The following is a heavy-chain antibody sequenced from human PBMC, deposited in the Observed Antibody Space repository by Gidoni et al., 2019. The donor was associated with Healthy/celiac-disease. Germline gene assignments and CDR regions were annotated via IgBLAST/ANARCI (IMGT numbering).Heavy chain of an antibody. J-gene: IGHJ2*01. D-gene: IGHD2-2*01. V-gene: IGHV4-4*07. CDR2: IYTSGST. Sequence: QVQLQESGPGLVKPSETLSLTCSVSGGSISSYYWSWIRQPAGKGLEWIGRIYTSGSTNYNPSLKSRVTMSVDTSKNQFSLKLSSVTAADTAVYYCARDGCSSTSCPHWYFDLWGRGTLVTVSS. CDR1: GGSISSYY. CDR3: ARDGCSSTSCPHWYFDL.